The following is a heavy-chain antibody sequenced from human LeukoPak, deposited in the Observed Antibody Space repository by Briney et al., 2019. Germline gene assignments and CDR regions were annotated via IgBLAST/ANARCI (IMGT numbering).Heavy chain of an antibody. Sequence: SSVKVSRKASGYTFTDYYINWVRQAPVQGLELVGWVNPDTTGTTFGQHFQDRLAATWDASSFIVYLELRNLRTADTAVYYCARNRNTGHDPHDALDVWGQGTMVTVSS. J-gene: IGHJ3*01. CDR2: VNPDTTGT. D-gene: IGHD5-12*01. CDR1: GYTFTDYY. V-gene: IGHV1-2*02. CDR3: ARNRNTGHDPHDALDV.